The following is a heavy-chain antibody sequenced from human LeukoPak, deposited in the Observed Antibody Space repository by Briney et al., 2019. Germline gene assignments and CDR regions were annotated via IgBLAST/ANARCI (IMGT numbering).Heavy chain of an antibody. CDR3: ARSNFPIRYFDWSQTGYYGMDV. D-gene: IGHD3-9*01. J-gene: IGHJ6*04. V-gene: IGHV3-30*04. CDR1: GFTFGSYA. Sequence: QPGRSLRLSCAASGFTFGSYAMHWVRQAPGKGLEGVAVISYDGSNKYYADSVKGRFTISRDNSKNTLYLQMNSLRAEETAVYYCARSNFPIRYFDWSQTGYYGMDVWGKGTTVTVSS. CDR2: ISYDGSNK.